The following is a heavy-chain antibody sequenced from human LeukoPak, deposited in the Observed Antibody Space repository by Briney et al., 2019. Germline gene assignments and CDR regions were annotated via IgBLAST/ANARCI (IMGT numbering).Heavy chain of an antibody. J-gene: IGHJ3*02. CDR2: INHSGST. V-gene: IGHV4-34*01. Sequence: SETLSLTCAVYGGSFSGYYWSWIRQPPGKGLEWIGEINHSGSTNYNPSLKSRVTISVDTSKNQFSLKLSSVTAADTAVYYCARPTDILTGWDAFDIWGQGTMVTVSS. D-gene: IGHD3-9*01. CDR3: ARPTDILTGWDAFDI. CDR1: GGSFSGYY.